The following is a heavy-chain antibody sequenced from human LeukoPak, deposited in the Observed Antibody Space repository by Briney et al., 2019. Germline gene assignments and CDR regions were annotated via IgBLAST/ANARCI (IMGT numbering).Heavy chain of an antibody. D-gene: IGHD3-22*01. CDR1: GGSISSYY. CDR2: IYYSGST. Sequence: PSETLSLTCTVSGGSISSYYWSWIRQPPGKGLEWIGYIYYSGSTNYNPSLKSRVTISVDTSKNQFSLKLSSVTAADTAVYYCARHGPLTRPYYYDSSGSPPQAYYFDYWGQGTLVTVSS. V-gene: IGHV4-59*08. J-gene: IGHJ4*02. CDR3: ARHGPLTRPYYYDSSGSPPQAYYFDY.